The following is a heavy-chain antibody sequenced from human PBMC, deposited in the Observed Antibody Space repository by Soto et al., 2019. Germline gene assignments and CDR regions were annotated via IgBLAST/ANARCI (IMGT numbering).Heavy chain of an antibody. Sequence: GSLILSFSSSGCTFIKYSINLVLQSPGKGLECGAIIRGMGQYTFYADSVKCRFTFSRDNSKNTMDLEMNNLRAEDTAIYFWAKGGTSNIYGNDGWGQRTTGTVSS. V-gene: IGHV3-23*01. CDR1: GCTFIKYS. CDR2: IRGMGQYT. J-gene: IGHJ6*02. D-gene: IGHD4-4*01. CDR3: AKGGTSNIYGNDG.